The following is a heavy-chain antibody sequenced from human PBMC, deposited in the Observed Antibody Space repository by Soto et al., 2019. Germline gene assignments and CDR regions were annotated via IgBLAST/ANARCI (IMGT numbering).Heavy chain of an antibody. V-gene: IGHV3-7*01. J-gene: IGHJ4*02. Sequence: PGGSLRLSCAASGFTFSVSWMNWVRQAPGKGLEWVAYISADGRETNHVDSVKGRFTISRDNAKNSLYLQMNSLRAEDTAVYYCARTPRLLDSWGQGTLVTVSS. CDR2: ISADGRET. CDR1: GFTFSVSW. D-gene: IGHD6-6*01. CDR3: ARTPRLLDS.